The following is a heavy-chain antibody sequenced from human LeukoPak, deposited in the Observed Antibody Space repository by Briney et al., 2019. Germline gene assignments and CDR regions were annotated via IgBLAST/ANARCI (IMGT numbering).Heavy chain of an antibody. CDR2: IKTDGSST. Sequence: GGSLRLSCAASGFTFSSYWMHRVRQVPGKKLMWVSQIKTDGSSTIYADSVKGRFTVSRDNAKNTLYLQIHSLRVEDTAIYYCARDGPAADWDLGYWGQGTLVTVSS. J-gene: IGHJ4*02. CDR1: GFTFSSYW. CDR3: ARDGPAADWDLGY. D-gene: IGHD3-9*01. V-gene: IGHV3-74*01.